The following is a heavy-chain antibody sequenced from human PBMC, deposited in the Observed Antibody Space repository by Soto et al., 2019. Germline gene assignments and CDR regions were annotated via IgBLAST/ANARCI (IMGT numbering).Heavy chain of an antibody. CDR3: ARVGDSSSSGYFQH. Sequence: GGSLRLSCAASGFTFSSYWMSWVRQAPGKGLEWVANIKQDGSEKYYVDSVKGRFTISRDNAKNSLYLQMNSLRAEDTAVYYCARVGDSSSSGYFQHWGQGTLVTVSS. CDR1: GFTFSSYW. V-gene: IGHV3-7*01. J-gene: IGHJ1*01. D-gene: IGHD6-6*01. CDR2: IKQDGSEK.